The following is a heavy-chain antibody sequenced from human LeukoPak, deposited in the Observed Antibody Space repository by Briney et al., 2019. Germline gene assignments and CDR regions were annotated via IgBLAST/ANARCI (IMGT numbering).Heavy chain of an antibody. CDR3: ASLDVVVIASGRFDP. J-gene: IGHJ5*02. D-gene: IGHD2-21*01. CDR2: INSDGSST. CDR1: GFTFSSYW. Sequence: GGSLRLSCAASGFTFSSYWMHWVRQAPGKGLVWVSRINSDGSSTSYADSVKGRFTISRDNAKNTLYLQMNSLRAEDTAAYYCASLDVVVIASGRFDPWGQGTLVTVSS. V-gene: IGHV3-74*01.